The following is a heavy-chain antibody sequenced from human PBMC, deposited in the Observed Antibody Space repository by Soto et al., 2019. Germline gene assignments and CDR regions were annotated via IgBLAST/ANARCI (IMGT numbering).Heavy chain of an antibody. Sequence: EVQLVESGGGLVQPGGSLRLCCAASRFTFSSYAMHWVRQAPGKGLEYVSAISSNGGSTYYANSVKGRFTISRDNSKNTLYLQMGSLRAEDMAVYYCARGVVVVTATYGMDVWGQGTTVTVSS. J-gene: IGHJ6*02. CDR3: ARGVVVVTATYGMDV. CDR2: ISSNGGST. D-gene: IGHD2-15*01. V-gene: IGHV3-64*01. CDR1: RFTFSSYA.